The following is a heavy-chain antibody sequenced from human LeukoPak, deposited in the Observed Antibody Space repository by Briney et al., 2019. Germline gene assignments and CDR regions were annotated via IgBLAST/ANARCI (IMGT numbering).Heavy chain of an antibody. D-gene: IGHD4/OR15-4a*01. CDR2: LRYDGSMT. CDR3: ARSIDDYFHYIDF. J-gene: IGHJ6*03. V-gene: IGHV3-30*04. CDR1: GFTFSTTS. Sequence: GRSLRLSCVASGFTFSTTSMHWVRQTPGAGLEWLAALRYDGSMTYYADSAKGRFTISRDISTNTLFLQLTSLRPGDTAVYYCARSIDDYFHYIDFWGKGTAVIVSS.